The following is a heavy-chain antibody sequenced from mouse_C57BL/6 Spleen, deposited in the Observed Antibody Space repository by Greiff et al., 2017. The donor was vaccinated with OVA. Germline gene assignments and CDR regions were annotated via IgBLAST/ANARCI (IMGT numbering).Heavy chain of an antibody. CDR1: GYAFSSSW. D-gene: IGHD2-1*01. CDR3: AYIYYGNYGGAMDY. J-gene: IGHJ4*01. V-gene: IGHV1-82*01. CDR2: IYPGDGDT. Sequence: VMLVESGPELVKPGASVKISCKASGYAFSSSWMNWVKQRPGKGLEWIGRIYPGDGDTNYNGKFKGKATLTADKSSSTAYMQLSSLTSEDSAVYFCAYIYYGNYGGAMDYWGQGTSVTVSS.